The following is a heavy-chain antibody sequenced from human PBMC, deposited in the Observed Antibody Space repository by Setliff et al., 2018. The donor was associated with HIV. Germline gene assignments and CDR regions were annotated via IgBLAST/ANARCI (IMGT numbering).Heavy chain of an antibody. CDR3: AKTVVLTPNVSYYYYMDV. J-gene: IGHJ6*03. D-gene: IGHD2-15*01. CDR2: VYNSGTT. V-gene: IGHV4-59*11. Sequence: SETLSLTCTVSGASSSSHYWSWIRQPPGKAPEWIGYVYNSGTTKYNPSLKSRVTISVDTSKNQFSLRLNSVTAADTAVYYCAKTVVLTPNVSYYYYMDVWGKGTTVTVSS. CDR1: GASSSSHY.